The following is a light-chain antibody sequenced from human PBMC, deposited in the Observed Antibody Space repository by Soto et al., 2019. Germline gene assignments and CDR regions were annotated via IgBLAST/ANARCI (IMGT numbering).Light chain of an antibody. Sequence: EIVPKDPPITVSFSHQYRPALSCIASQSVNINLAWYQQKPGQAPRLLIYGTSTRATGVPARFSGSGSGTEFTLTISNLQSEDFAVYYFQPYNDGQTLTFAGGTKVDI. V-gene: IGKV3-15*01. CDR1: QSVNIN. J-gene: IGKJ4*01. CDR2: GTS. CDR3: QPYNDGQTLT.